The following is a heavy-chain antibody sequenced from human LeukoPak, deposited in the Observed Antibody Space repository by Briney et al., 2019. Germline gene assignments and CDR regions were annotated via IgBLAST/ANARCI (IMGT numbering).Heavy chain of an antibody. CDR3: ARDWSGYDPIGFFDY. V-gene: IGHV1-2*02. CDR1: GYNFTGYY. CDR2: INPNSGGT. D-gene: IGHD5-12*01. J-gene: IGHJ4*02. Sequence: ASVKVSCKASGYNFTGYYMHWVRQAPGQGLEWMGWINPNSGGTNYAQKFQGRVTMTGDSSINTAYMEMSGLRSDDAAVYFCARDWSGYDPIGFFDYWGQGTLLTVSS.